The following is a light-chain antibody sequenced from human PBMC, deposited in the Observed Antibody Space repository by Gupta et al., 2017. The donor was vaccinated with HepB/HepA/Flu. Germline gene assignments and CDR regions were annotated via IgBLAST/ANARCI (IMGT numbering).Light chain of an antibody. CDR2: AAS. Sequence: AIRITQSPSSFSASTGDRVTITCRASHGISSYLAWYQQKPGKAPKLLIYAASTLQSGVPSRFSGSGSGTDFTLTISCLQSEDFATYYCQQYDSYPRTFGQGTKVEIK. V-gene: IGKV1-8*01. CDR3: QQYDSYPRT. CDR1: HGISSY. J-gene: IGKJ1*01.